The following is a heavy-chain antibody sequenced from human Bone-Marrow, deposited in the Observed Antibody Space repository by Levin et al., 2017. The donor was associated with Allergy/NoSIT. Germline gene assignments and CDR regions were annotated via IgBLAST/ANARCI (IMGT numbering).Heavy chain of an antibody. Sequence: GGSLRLSCAASGFTIGNYWMSWVRQAPGKGLEWVATIKKDGSETHYVDSVKGRVTISRDNAKNSFYLQMNSLRAEDSAVYFCAREFGAAAGIDYWGQGTLVTVSS. CDR2: IKKDGSET. J-gene: IGHJ4*02. CDR3: AREFGAAAGIDY. D-gene: IGHD6-13*01. CDR1: GFTIGNYW. V-gene: IGHV3-7*01.